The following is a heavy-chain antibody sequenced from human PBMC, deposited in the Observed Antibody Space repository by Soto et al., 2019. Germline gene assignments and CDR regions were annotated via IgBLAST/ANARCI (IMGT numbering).Heavy chain of an antibody. Sequence: QVQLVQSGAEVKKPGASVKVSCKASGYTFSGYSLHWVRQAPGQGLGWMGRINPNSGATKYAQRFQCWVSVTRDTSISTVYMEVIRMSTAAEAGAWCERSRRTKDYYDISGLYDFSVVDFWGQGTTITVSS. CDR3: ERSRRTKDYYDISGLYDFSVVDF. V-gene: IGHV1-2*04. CDR2: INPNSGAT. J-gene: IGHJ6*02. D-gene: IGHD3-22*01. CDR1: GYTFSGYS.